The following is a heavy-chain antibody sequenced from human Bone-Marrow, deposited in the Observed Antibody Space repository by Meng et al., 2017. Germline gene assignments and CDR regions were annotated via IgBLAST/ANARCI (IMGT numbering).Heavy chain of an antibody. D-gene: IGHD3-3*01. CDR3: ARDTDFWSASNWFDP. CDR1: GGSISSGDYY. CDR2: IYYTGTT. J-gene: IGHJ5*02. Sequence: QVQLQESSPGLVKPSQTLSLTFTFSGGSISSGDYYWSWIRQPPGKGLEWIGYIYYTGTTYYNPSLKSRLTISVDTSKNQFSLNLTSVTAADTAVYYCARDTDFWSASNWFDPWGPGTLVTVSS. V-gene: IGHV4-30-4*08.